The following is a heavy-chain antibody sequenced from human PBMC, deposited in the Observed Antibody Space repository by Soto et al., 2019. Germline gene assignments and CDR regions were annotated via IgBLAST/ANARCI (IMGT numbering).Heavy chain of an antibody. D-gene: IGHD1-26*01. CDR1: GFTFRSYW. Sequence: AGGSLRLSCVASGFTFRSYWMTWIRQAPGKGLEWVGNIKEDGSEEKYVDSVKGRFTISRDNAKNSLYLQMNSLRVEDTAIYYCASPRGGGYRIFDYWGRGTLVTVSS. J-gene: IGHJ4*02. CDR2: IKEDGSEE. V-gene: IGHV3-7*01. CDR3: ASPRGGGYRIFDY.